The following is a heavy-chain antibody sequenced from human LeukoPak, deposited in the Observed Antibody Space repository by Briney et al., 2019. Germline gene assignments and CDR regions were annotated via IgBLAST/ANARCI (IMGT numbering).Heavy chain of an antibody. Sequence: PSETLSLTCTVSGGSISSYYWSWIRQPPGKGLEWIGYIYYSGSTNYNPSLKSRVTISVDKSKNQFSLKLSSVTAADTAVYYCARGGEAAGHFDYWGQGTLVTVSS. V-gene: IGHV4-59*12. D-gene: IGHD6-13*01. J-gene: IGHJ4*02. CDR3: ARGGEAAGHFDY. CDR1: GGSISSYY. CDR2: IYYSGST.